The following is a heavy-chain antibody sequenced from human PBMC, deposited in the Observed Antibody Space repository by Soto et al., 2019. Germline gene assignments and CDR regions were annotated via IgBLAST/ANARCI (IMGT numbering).Heavy chain of an antibody. CDR1: GYIFVNYG. V-gene: IGHV1-18*01. Sequence: QVQLVQSGDEVRKPGSSVKVSCKASGYIFVNYGITWVRQAPGQGLEWMGWIIPYSGNTHYASEFKGNITMTTDTPTCTGYFVVGGLTPHDTAVYYCARLDNCVTPTPQDVWGQGTTVTVSS. CDR2: IIPYSGNT. D-gene: IGHD3-16*02. J-gene: IGHJ6*02. CDR3: ARLDNCVTPTPQDV.